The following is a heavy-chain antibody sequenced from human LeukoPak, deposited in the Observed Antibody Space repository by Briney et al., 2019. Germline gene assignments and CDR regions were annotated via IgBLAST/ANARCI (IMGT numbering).Heavy chain of an antibody. CDR2: ISPDGTST. CDR3: ANLAPYYDSSGYDY. D-gene: IGHD3-22*01. Sequence: GGSLRLSCAASGFTFSSYWMPWVRHAPGKGLVWVSRISPDGTSTGYADSVRGRFTISRDNAKNTLYLQMNSLRAEDTAVYYCANLAPYYDSSGYDYWGQGTLVTVSS. V-gene: IGHV3-74*01. J-gene: IGHJ4*02. CDR1: GFTFSSYW.